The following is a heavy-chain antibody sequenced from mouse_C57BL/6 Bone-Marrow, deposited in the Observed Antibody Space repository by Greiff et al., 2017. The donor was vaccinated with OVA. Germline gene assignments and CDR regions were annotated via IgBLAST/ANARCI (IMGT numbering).Heavy chain of an antibody. CDR1: GYTFTSYW. D-gene: IGHD2-4*01. J-gene: IGHJ3*01. V-gene: IGHV1-74*01. Sequence: VQLQQPGAELVKPGASVKVSCKASGYTFTSYWMHWVKQRPGQGLEWIGRIHPSDSDTNYNQKFKGKATLTVDKSSSTAYMQLSSLTSEDSAVYYCAIKDYDYGDFDYWGQGTLVTVSA. CDR3: AIKDYDYGDFDY. CDR2: IHPSDSDT.